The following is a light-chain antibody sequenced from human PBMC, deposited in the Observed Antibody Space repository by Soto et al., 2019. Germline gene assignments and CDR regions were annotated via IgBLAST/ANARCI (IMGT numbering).Light chain of an antibody. Sequence: VLTKPPSASGLPGQSVTISCTGTSSDVGGYNYVSWYQQHPGKAPKLMIYEVSKRPSGVPDRFSGSKSGNTASLTVSGLQAEDEADYYCSSYAGSNNFVFGTGTKVTVL. CDR3: SSYAGSNNFV. J-gene: IGLJ1*01. V-gene: IGLV2-8*01. CDR1: SSDVGGYNY. CDR2: EVS.